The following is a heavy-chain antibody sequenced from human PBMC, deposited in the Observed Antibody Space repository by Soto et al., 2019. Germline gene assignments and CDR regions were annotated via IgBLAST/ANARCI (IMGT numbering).Heavy chain of an antibody. CDR2: VYYTGST. V-gene: IGHV4-39*01. CDR3: ARRLGLYYMDV. Sequence: QLQLQESGPGLVKPSETLSLTCTVSGGSISSTNYYWSWIRQPPGKGLESIGSVYYTGSTYHSPSLKSRVTISVDTSKNQFSLKMTSVTAADTAVYYCARRLGLYYMDVWGKGTTVIVSS. CDR1: GGSISSTNYY. J-gene: IGHJ6*03. D-gene: IGHD7-27*01.